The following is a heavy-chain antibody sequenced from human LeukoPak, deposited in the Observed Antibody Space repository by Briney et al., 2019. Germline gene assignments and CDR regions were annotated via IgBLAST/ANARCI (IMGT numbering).Heavy chain of an antibody. Sequence: PGGSLRLSCAASGFTFSSCAMSWVRQAPGKGLEWVSAISGSGGSTYYADSVKGRFTISRDNSKNTLYLQMNSLRAEDTAVYYCAKRAPYYGGYVGYYFDYWGQGTLVTVSS. CDR3: AKRAPYYGGYVGYYFDY. CDR1: GFTFSSCA. CDR2: ISGSGGST. J-gene: IGHJ4*02. V-gene: IGHV3-23*01. D-gene: IGHD5-12*01.